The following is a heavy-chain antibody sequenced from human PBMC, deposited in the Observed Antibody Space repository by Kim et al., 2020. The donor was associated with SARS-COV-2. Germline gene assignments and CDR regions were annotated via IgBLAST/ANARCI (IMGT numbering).Heavy chain of an antibody. Sequence: GTDKHYVESVKGRFTIAGDNAKNSLYRQMNSLRAEDTAVYYCARWTSTSYYWGQGTLVTVSS. V-gene: IGHV3-7*01. D-gene: IGHD2-2*01. CDR3: ARWTSTSYY. J-gene: IGHJ4*02. CDR2: GTDK.